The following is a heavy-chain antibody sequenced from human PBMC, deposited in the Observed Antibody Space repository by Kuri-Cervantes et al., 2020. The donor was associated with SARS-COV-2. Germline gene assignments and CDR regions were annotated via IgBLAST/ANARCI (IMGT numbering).Heavy chain of an antibody. CDR2: ISSSGSTI. J-gene: IGHJ4*02. CDR1: GYTFSDYY. Sequence: GESLKISCAASGYTFSDYYMSWIRQAPGKGLEWVSYISSSGSTIYYADSVKGRFTISRDNAKNSLYLQMNSLRAEDTAVYYCAKDPPPAGYWGQGTLVTVSS. CDR3: AKDPPPAGY. V-gene: IGHV3-11*04.